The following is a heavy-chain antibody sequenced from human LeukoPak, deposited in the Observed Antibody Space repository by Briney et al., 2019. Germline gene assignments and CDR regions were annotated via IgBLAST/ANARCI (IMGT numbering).Heavy chain of an antibody. J-gene: IGHJ6*03. CDR1: GGSFDKY. Sequence: PSETLSLTCSVAGGSFDKYWSWIRQPPGKGLGWIGSIYTSGSTNFNPSLRSRVAMSIDTSKNQFSLNVYSVTAADTPVYYCANYIRTVHYYMDVWGKGTTVIVSS. CDR3: ANYIRTVHYYMDV. D-gene: IGHD4-11*01. CDR2: IYTSGST. V-gene: IGHV4-4*09.